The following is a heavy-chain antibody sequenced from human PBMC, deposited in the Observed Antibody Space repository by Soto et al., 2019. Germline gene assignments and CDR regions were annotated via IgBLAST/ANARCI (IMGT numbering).Heavy chain of an antibody. CDR1: GYTFTSYD. D-gene: IGHD4-17*01. V-gene: IGHV1-8*01. CDR3: ARVLYGDYDAFDI. J-gene: IGHJ3*02. Sequence: ASVRVSCKASGYTFTSYDTNWVRQATGQGLEWMGWMNPNSGNTGYAQKFQGRVTMTRNTSISTAYMELSSLRSEDTAVYYCARVLYGDYDAFDIWGQGTMVTVSS. CDR2: MNPNSGNT.